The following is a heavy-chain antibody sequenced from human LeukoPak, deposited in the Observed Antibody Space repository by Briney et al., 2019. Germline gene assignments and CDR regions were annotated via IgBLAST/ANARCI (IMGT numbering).Heavy chain of an antibody. Sequence: SETLSLTCTVSGGSISSYYWSWIRQPPGKGLEWIGYIYYSGSTNYNPSLKSRVTISVDTSKNQFSLKLSSVTAADTAVCYCARGMRYFDWLLSYWFDPWGQGTLVTVSS. D-gene: IGHD3-9*01. J-gene: IGHJ5*02. V-gene: IGHV4-59*01. CDR1: GGSISSYY. CDR3: ARGMRYFDWLLSYWFDP. CDR2: IYYSGST.